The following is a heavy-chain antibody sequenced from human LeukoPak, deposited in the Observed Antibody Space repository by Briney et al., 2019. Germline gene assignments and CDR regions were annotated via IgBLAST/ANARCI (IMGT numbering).Heavy chain of an antibody. V-gene: IGHV4-59*10. CDR1: GGSFSSYY. Sequence: SETLSLTCAVYGGSFSSYYWSWIRQPAGKGLEWIGRIYTSGSTNYNPSLKSRVTMSVDTSKNQFSLKLSSVTAADTAVYYCAVTYYYGSGSVDYWGQGTLVTVSS. CDR2: IYTSGST. CDR3: AVTYYYGSGSVDY. D-gene: IGHD3-10*01. J-gene: IGHJ4*02.